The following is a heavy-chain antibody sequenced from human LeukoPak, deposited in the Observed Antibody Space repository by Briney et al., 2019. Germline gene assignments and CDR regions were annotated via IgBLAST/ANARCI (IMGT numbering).Heavy chain of an antibody. V-gene: IGHV1-46*01. CDR1: GYTFTSYY. CDR3: ARDLGGSCIDC. CDR2: INPSGGST. J-gene: IGHJ4*01. D-gene: IGHD2-15*01. Sequence: GSVTVSCKASGYTFTSYYMHWVRRAPGQGLEWMGIINPSGGSTSYAQKFQGRVAMTRDTSTSTVYMELSSLRSEDTAVYYCARDLGGSCIDCWGQGTLVSVSS.